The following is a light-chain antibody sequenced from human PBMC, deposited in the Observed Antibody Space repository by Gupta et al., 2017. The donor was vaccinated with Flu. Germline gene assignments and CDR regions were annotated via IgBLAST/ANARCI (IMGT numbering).Light chain of an antibody. V-gene: IGKV2-28*01. J-gene: IGKJ3*01. CDR3: KQALRAPFT. CDR1: QSRLDRNGYNY. CDR2: LGS. Sequence: DIVLTQSPLSLPVTPGEPASSSCRSSQSRLDRNGYNYLDWYLQRPGQSPQLLIYLGSNRASGVPDRFSGSGSGTDFTLKISRVEAEDVGLYYCKQALRAPFTFGHGTRVDIK.